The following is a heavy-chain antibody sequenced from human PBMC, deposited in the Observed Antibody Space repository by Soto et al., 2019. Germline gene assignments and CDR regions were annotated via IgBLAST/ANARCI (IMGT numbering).Heavy chain of an antibody. V-gene: IGHV5-51*01. CDR3: ARQHSNYYYGMDV. J-gene: IGHJ6*02. Sequence: GKGLEWMGIIYPGDSDTRYSPSFQGQVTISADKSISTAYLQWNSLKASDTAMYYCARQHSNYYYGMDVWGQGTTVTVSS. CDR2: IYPGDSDT. D-gene: IGHD4-4*01.